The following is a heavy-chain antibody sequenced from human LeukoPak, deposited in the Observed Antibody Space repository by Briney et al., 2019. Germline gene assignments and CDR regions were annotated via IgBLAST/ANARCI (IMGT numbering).Heavy chain of an antibody. CDR3: ARDYQAMWQQLLAARSGSGGY. D-gene: IGHD6-13*01. CDR2: ISYDGSNK. CDR1: GFTFSSYA. J-gene: IGHJ4*02. V-gene: IGHV3-30-3*01. Sequence: GGSLRLSCAASGFTFSSYAMHWVRQAPGKGLEWVAVISYDGSNKYYADSVKGRFTISRDNSKNTLYLQMNSLRAEDTAVYYCARDYQAMWQQLLAARSGSGGYWGQGTLVTVSS.